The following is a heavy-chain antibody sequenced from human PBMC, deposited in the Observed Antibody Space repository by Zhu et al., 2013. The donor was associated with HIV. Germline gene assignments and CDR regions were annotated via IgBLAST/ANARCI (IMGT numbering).Heavy chain of an antibody. J-gene: IGHJ4*02. CDR3: ARGEEEQWLPFDY. CDR2: ISYDGSNK. V-gene: IGHV3-30*03. D-gene: IGHD6-19*01. Sequence: VQLVESGGGVVQPGRSLRLSCAASGFTFSSYGMHWVRQAPGKGLEWVAVISYDGSNKYYADSVKGRFTISRDNSKNTLYLQMNSLRAEDTAVYYCARGEEEQWLPFDYWGQGTLVTVSS. CDR1: GFTFSSYG.